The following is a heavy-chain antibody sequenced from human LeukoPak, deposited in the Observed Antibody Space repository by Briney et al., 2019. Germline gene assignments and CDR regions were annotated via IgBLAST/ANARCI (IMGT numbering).Heavy chain of an antibody. V-gene: IGHV4-39*07. D-gene: IGHD3-10*01. CDR3: ARDQGFATMVRGVNWFDP. Sequence: PSETLSLTCTVSGGSISSSSYYWGWIRQPPGKGLEWIGSIYYSGSTYYNPSLKSRVTISVDTSKNQFSLKLSSVTAADTAVYYCARDQGFATMVRGVNWFDPWGQGTLVTVSS. J-gene: IGHJ5*02. CDR1: GGSISSSSYY. CDR2: IYYSGST.